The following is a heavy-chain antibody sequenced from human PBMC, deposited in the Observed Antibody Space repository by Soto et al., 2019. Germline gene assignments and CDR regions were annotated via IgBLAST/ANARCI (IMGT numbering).Heavy chain of an antibody. CDR2: IDWDDDK. CDR1: GCSLSTSGLC. V-gene: IGHV2-70*01. CDR3: ARVTYYYDSSGYPNANYFDY. Sequence: SRLPLVNATHTLTLPCTFSGCSLSTSGLCLRWIRPPPGKALEWLALIDWDDDKYYSTSLKTRLTISKDTSKNQVVLTMTNMDPVDTATYYCARVTYYYDSSGYPNANYFDYWVQGTPVTVSS. D-gene: IGHD3-22*01. J-gene: IGHJ4*02.